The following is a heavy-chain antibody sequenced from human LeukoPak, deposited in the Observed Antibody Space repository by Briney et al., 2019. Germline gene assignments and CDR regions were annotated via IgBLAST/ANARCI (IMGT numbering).Heavy chain of an antibody. D-gene: IGHD2-15*01. CDR1: GYTFTSYG. V-gene: IGHV1-18*01. J-gene: IGHJ4*02. Sequence: ASVTVSCKASGYTFTSYGISWVRQASGQGLEWMGWISAYNGDTNYAQQLQGRVTMTTDTSTSTAYMELRSLRSDDTAVYYCARKTCSGGSCYFDYWGQGTLVTVSS. CDR2: ISAYNGDT. CDR3: ARKTCSGGSCYFDY.